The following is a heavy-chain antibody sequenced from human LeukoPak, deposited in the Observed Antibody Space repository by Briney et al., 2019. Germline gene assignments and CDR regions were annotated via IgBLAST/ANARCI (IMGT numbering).Heavy chain of an antibody. CDR3: ARELWFVNAPGSWLDP. CDR1: GDSISSGDYY. D-gene: IGHD3-10*01. Sequence: SETLSLTCAVSGDSISSGDYYWSWIRQPSGKGLEWIGYIFHSGPSYYNPSLKSRVTISVDRSKNQFSLRLTSVTAADTAVYYCARELWFVNAPGSWLDPWGQGILVTVSS. J-gene: IGHJ5*02. CDR2: IFHSGPS. V-gene: IGHV4-30-2*01.